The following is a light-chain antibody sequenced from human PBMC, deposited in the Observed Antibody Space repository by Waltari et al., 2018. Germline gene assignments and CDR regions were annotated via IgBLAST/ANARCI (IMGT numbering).Light chain of an antibody. CDR3: CSYAGSSTLWV. Sequence: QSALTQPASVSGSPGQSITISCTGTTSDVGSYNLVSWYQQHPGKAPKLKIYEVRKRPSGVSNRFSVSKSGNTASLPIAGLQAEDEAGYYCCSYAGSSTLWVFGTGTKVTVL. CDR2: EVR. CDR1: TSDVGSYNL. J-gene: IGLJ1*01. V-gene: IGLV2-23*02.